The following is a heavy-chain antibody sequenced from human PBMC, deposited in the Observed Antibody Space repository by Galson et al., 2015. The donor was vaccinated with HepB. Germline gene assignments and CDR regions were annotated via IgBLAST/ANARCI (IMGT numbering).Heavy chain of an antibody. CDR2: IKSKTNGETT. CDR3: TAGIPNAVMPVATDYFDY. CDR1: GFTFSTAW. Sequence: SLRLSCAASGFTFSTAWMNWVRQAPGKGLEWVGRIKSKTNGETTDYAAPVKSRFTISRDDSKNTVYLHMSSLKSEDTAVYYCTAGIPNAVMPVATDYFDYWGQGALVTVSS. J-gene: IGHJ4*02. D-gene: IGHD2-2*01. V-gene: IGHV3-15*01.